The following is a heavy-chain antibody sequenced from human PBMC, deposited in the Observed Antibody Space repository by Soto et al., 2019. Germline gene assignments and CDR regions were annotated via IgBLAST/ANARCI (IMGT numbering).Heavy chain of an antibody. D-gene: IGHD6-19*01. V-gene: IGHV4-59*01. CDR1: GGSISGSY. J-gene: IGHJ4*02. Sequence: SETLSLTCSVSGGSISGSYWSWIRQAPGKGLEWLGYVYSTGSTMNSPSPRSRVSISIDTSKNEFSLRLSSVTVADTAVYFCARSVAVPGAHIDYWGQGTQVTVSS. CDR3: ARSVAVPGAHIDY. CDR2: VYSTGST.